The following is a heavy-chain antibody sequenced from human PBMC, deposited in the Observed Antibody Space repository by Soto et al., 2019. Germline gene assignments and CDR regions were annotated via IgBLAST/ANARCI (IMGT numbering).Heavy chain of an antibody. CDR3: AREMIQDNWFDP. D-gene: IGHD3-22*01. CDR2: IYYSGST. V-gene: IGHV4-31*03. CDR1: GGSISSGGYY. J-gene: IGHJ5*02. Sequence: SETLSLTSTVSGGSISSGGYYWSWIRQHPGKGLEWIGYIYYSGSTYYNPSLKSRVTISVDTSKNQFSLKLSSVTAADTAVYYCAREMIQDNWFDPWGQGTLVTVSS.